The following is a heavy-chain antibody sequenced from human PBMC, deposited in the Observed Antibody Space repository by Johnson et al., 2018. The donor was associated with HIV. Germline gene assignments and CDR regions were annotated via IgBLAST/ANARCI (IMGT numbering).Heavy chain of an antibody. CDR2: ISSSGST. D-gene: IGHD1-14*01. Sequence: QVQLVETGGGLIQPGGSLRLSCAASGFTFSDYNMSWIRQAPGKGLEWVSYISSSGSTYYADSVKGRFTISRDNAKNTLYLQMNSLRAEDTAVYYCTTNPVAFDIWGQGTMVIVSS. J-gene: IGHJ3*02. CDR3: TTNPVAFDI. V-gene: IGHV3-11*01. CDR1: GFTFSDYN.